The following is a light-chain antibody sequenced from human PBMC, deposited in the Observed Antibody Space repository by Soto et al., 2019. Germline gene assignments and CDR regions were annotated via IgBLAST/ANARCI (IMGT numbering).Light chain of an antibody. CDR3: QSADSSGTYV. Sequence: SYELTQPPSVSVSPGQTARITCSGDALPKQYAYWYQQKPGQAPVLVIYKDSERPSGIPERFSGSSSGTTVTLTISGVQAEDEADYYCQSADSSGTYVLGTGTQVTVL. V-gene: IGLV3-25*02. CDR1: ALPKQY. J-gene: IGLJ1*01. CDR2: KDS.